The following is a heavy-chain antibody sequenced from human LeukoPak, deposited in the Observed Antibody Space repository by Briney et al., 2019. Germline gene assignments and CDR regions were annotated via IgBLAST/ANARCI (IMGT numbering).Heavy chain of an antibody. V-gene: IGHV4-34*01. CDR3: ASGDTANMFDY. D-gene: IGHD5-18*01. CDR1: GGSSSGYY. Sequence: SETLSLACAVYGGSSSGYYWSWIRQPPGKGLEWIGEINHSGSTNYNPSLKSRVTISVDTSKNQFSLKLSSVTAADTAVYYCASGDTANMFDYWGQGTLVTVSS. J-gene: IGHJ4*02. CDR2: INHSGST.